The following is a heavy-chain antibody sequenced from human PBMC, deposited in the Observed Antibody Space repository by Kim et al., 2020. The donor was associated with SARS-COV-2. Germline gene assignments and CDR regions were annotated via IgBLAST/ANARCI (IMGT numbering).Heavy chain of an antibody. Sequence: SETLSLTCTVSGGSISSYYWSWIRQPPGRGLEWIGYIYYSGSTNYNPSLKSRVTISVDTSKNQFSLKLSSVTAADTAVYYCARDRGYSYGYYYYYGMDVWGQGTTVTVSS. CDR2: IYYSGST. D-gene: IGHD5-18*01. CDR3: ARDRGYSYGYYYYYGMDV. CDR1: GGSISSYY. V-gene: IGHV4-59*01. J-gene: IGHJ6*02.